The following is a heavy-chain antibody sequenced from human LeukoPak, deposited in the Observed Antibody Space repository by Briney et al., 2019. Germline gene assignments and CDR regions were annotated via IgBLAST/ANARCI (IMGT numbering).Heavy chain of an antibody. CDR2: IYYSGSA. V-gene: IGHV4-31*11. CDR1: GGSISSADFY. Sequence: SETLSLTCAVTGGSISSADFYWSWIRQHPGKGLEWIGFIYYSGSAYYNPSLKSRVSISVDTSKNQFSLTLNSVTAADTAVYYCARGSDYFDYWGQGTLVTVSS. J-gene: IGHJ4*02. CDR3: ARGSDYFDY.